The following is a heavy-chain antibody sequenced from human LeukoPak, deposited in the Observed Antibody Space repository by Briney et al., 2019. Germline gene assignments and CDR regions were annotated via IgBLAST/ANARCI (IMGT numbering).Heavy chain of an antibody. V-gene: IGHV4-59*08. CDR3: ARQIGRGYDSSGYFGY. J-gene: IGHJ4*02. Sequence: KPSETLSLTCTVSGGSISSYYWSWIRQPPGKGLEWIGFIYYSGSTNYNPSLKSRVTISVDTSKNQFSLKLSSVTAADTAVYYCARQIGRGYDSSGYFGYWGQGTLVTVSS. CDR1: GGSISSYY. CDR2: IYYSGST. D-gene: IGHD3-22*01.